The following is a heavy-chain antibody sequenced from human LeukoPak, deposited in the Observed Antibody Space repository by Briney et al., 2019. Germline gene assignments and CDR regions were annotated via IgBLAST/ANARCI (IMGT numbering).Heavy chain of an antibody. J-gene: IGHJ4*02. V-gene: IGHV4-4*07. CDR3: ARDNYRVTGGPFDY. Sequence: SETLSLTCTVSGGSISSYYWSSIRQPAGKGLEWIGHIYTSGSTNYNPSLKSRVTMSVHTSKNQFSLKLSSVTAADTAVYYCARDNYRVTGGPFDYWGRGTLVTVSS. D-gene: IGHD2-21*02. CDR1: GGSISSYY. CDR2: IYTSGST.